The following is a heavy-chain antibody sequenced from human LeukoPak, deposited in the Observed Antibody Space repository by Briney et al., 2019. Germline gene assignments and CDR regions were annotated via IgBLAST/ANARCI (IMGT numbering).Heavy chain of an antibody. V-gene: IGHV1-69*13. CDR3: ARVVVVPAAIRGRAKYYYYYMDV. D-gene: IGHD2-2*02. CDR2: IIPIFGTA. CDR1: GGTFNSYG. Sequence: SVTVSYKASGGTFNSYGISWVRQAPGQGLEWMGGIIPIFGTANYAQKFQGRVTITADESTSTAYIELSSLRSEDTAVYYCARVVVVPAAIRGRAKYYYYYMDVWGKGTTVTVSS. J-gene: IGHJ6*03.